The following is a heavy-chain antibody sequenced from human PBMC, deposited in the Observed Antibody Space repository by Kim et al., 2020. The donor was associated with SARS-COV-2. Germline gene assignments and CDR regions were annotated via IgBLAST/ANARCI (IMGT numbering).Heavy chain of an antibody. V-gene: IGHV3-11*06. Sequence: GGSLRLSCAASGFTFSDYYMSWIRQAPGKGLEWVSYISSSSSYTNYADSVKGRFTISRDNAKNSLYLQMNSLRAEDTAVYYCSRLPIAAREMGLDYWGQGTLVTVSS. CDR2: ISSSSSYT. J-gene: IGHJ4*02. CDR3: SRLPIAAREMGLDY. D-gene: IGHD6-6*01. CDR1: GFTFSDYY.